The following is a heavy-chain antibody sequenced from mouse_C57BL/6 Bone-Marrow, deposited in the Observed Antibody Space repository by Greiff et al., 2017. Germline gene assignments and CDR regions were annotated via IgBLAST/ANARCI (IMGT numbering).Heavy chain of an antibody. J-gene: IGHJ3*01. CDR2: IYPGDGDT. Sequence: QVQLQQSGPELVKPGASVKISCKASGYAFSSSWMNWVKQRPGKGLEWIGRIYPGDGDTNYNGKFKGKATLTAEKSSSTAYVHLSSLTSEDSAVYFCASSLLLPWFAYWGQGTLVTVSA. V-gene: IGHV1-82*01. CDR1: GYAFSSSW. CDR3: ASSLLLPWFAY. D-gene: IGHD1-2*01.